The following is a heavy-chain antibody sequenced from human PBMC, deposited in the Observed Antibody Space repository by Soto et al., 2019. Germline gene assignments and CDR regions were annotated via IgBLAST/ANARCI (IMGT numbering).Heavy chain of an antibody. CDR1: GVSLTTNNW. Sequence: QVQLQESGPGLVKPSETLSLTCAVSGVSLTTNNWWTWVRPAPGKGLGWVGEIYQTGNTNYNPSLNIRVIASLDKSKNQFFLKLTSVTAADTAIYCCARGGYCSGGSCSGGFDYRSQGTLVTVSS. D-gene: IGHD2-15*01. J-gene: IGHJ4*02. CDR2: IYQTGNT. CDR3: ARGGYCSGGSCSGGFDY. V-gene: IGHV4-4*01.